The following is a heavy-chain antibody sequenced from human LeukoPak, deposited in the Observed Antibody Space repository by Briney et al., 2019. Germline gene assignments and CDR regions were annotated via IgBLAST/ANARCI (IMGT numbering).Heavy chain of an antibody. V-gene: IGHV1-46*01. CDR1: GYTFTGYY. D-gene: IGHD4-17*01. CDR2: INPSGGST. CDR3: ARGGVTTVTTLLLRHWFDP. Sequence: ASVKVSCKASGYTFTGYYMHWVRQAPGQGLEWMGIINPSGGSTSYAQKFQGRVTMTRDTSTSTVYMELSSLRSEDTAVYYCARGGVTTVTTLLLRHWFDPWGQGTLVTVSS. J-gene: IGHJ5*02.